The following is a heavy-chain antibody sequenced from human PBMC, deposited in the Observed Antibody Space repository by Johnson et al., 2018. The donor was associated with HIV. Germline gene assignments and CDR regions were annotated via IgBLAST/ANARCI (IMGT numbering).Heavy chain of an antibody. V-gene: IGHV3-20*04. Sequence: VQLVESGGDVVRPGGSLRLSCAGSGFIFDDYGMRWVRQPPGKGLEWVSGSNWNGGSVGYADSVKGRFIISRDNANNSLYLQRNSLRAEDTALYYCARQHYYDSSGQGGGLDIWGQGTMVTVSS. CDR1: GFIFDDYG. CDR3: ARQHYYDSSGQGGGLDI. D-gene: IGHD3-22*01. CDR2: SNWNGGSV. J-gene: IGHJ3*02.